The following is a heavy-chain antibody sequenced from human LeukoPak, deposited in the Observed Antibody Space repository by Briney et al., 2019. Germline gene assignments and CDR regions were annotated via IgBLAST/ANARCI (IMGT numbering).Heavy chain of an antibody. Sequence: SGATLVNPTQTLTLTCTFSGFSLTTCGPGVGWIRQPPGKALEWLALIYWDDDQRYSPSLKSRLTITKDTSKKQVVLAMSNMDPVDTDTSYCAHNDGMGKGGAEAFEFWGQGTMVTVSS. CDR2: IYWDDDQ. V-gene: IGHV2-5*02. D-gene: IGHD1-26*01. CDR1: GFSLTTCGPG. CDR3: AHNDGMGKGGAEAFEF. J-gene: IGHJ3*01.